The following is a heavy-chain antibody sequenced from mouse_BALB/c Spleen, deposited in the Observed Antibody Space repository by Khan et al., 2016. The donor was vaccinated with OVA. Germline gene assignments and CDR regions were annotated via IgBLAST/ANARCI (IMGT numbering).Heavy chain of an antibody. CDR3: ARGNYYGSNSWFAY. Sequence: VRLQQSGPELVMPGASMKISCKASGYSFTDYTMNWVKQSHGKNLEWIGLINPYNGFTTYNQKFKGKATLTVDKSSSTAYMELLSLTSEDSAVYYCARGNYYGSNSWFAYWGQGTLVTVSA. CDR1: GYSFTDYT. CDR2: INPYNGFT. V-gene: IGHV1-18*01. J-gene: IGHJ3*01. D-gene: IGHD1-1*01.